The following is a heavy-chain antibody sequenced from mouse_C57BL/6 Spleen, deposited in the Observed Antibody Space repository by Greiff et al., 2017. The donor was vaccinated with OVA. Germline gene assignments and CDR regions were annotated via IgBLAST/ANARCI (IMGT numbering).Heavy chain of an antibody. D-gene: IGHD2-5*01. Sequence: VQLQQPGAELVKPGASVKLSCKASGYTFTSYWMHWVKQRPGRGLEWIVRIDPNSGGTKYNEKFKSKATLTVDKPSSTAYMQLSSLTSEDSAVYYCARSSNYYVPYYFDYWGQVTTLTVSS. CDR1: GYTFTSYW. CDR3: ARSSNYYVPYYFDY. J-gene: IGHJ2*01. V-gene: IGHV1-72*01. CDR2: IDPNSGGT.